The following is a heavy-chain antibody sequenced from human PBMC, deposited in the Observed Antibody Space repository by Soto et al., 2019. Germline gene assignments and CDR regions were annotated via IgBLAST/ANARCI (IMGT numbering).Heavy chain of an antibody. Sequence: GGALRLSCAASGFTCSSYGMQWVRQSPGKGLEWVAVIWYDGSNKYYADSVKGRFTISRDNSKNTLYLQMNSLRAEDTAVYYCASRIPDYYDSSALGAFDIWGQGTMVTV. V-gene: IGHV3-33*01. CDR1: GFTCSSYG. D-gene: IGHD3-22*01. CDR3: ASRIPDYYDSSALGAFDI. J-gene: IGHJ3*02. CDR2: IWYDGSNK.